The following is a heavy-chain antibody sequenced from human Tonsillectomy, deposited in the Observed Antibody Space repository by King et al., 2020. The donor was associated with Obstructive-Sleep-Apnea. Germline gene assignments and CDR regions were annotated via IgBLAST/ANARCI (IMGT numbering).Heavy chain of an antibody. CDR1: GGSISSSSYY. D-gene: IGHD3-10*01. V-gene: IGHV4-39*07. Sequence: LQLQESGPGLVKPSETLSLTCTVSGGSISSSSYYWGWIRQPPGKGLEWIGSIYYSGITYYNPSLKSRVTLSVDTSKNQFSLKLSSVTAADTAVYYCARQHGSGNYYPGIYNWFDPWGQGTLVTVSS. J-gene: IGHJ5*02. CDR2: IYYSGIT. CDR3: ARQHGSGNYYPGIYNWFDP.